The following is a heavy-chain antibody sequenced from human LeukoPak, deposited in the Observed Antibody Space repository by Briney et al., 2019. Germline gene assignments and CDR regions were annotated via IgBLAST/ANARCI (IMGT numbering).Heavy chain of an antibody. D-gene: IGHD3-22*01. Sequence: ASVKVSCKASGYTFTSYDIKRVRQATGQGLEWMGWMNPNSGNTGYAQKFQGRVTMTRNTSISTAYMELSSLRSEDTAVYYCARMAYYYDSSGYHTTYYFDYWGQGTLVTVSS. V-gene: IGHV1-8*01. CDR1: GYTFTSYD. CDR3: ARMAYYYDSSGYHTTYYFDY. J-gene: IGHJ4*02. CDR2: MNPNSGNT.